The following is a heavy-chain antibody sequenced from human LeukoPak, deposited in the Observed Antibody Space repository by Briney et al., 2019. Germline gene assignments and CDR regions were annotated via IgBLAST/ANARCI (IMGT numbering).Heavy chain of an antibody. D-gene: IGHD1-26*01. CDR2: IIPILGIA. CDR1: GGTFSSYA. J-gene: IGHJ4*02. CDR3: ARVPVGASRFDY. V-gene: IGHV1-69*04. Sequence: KVSCKASGGTFSSYAISWVRQAPGQGLEWMGRIIPILGIANYAQKFQGRVTITADKSTSTAYMELSSLGSEDTAVYYCARVPVGASRFDYWGQGTLVTVSS.